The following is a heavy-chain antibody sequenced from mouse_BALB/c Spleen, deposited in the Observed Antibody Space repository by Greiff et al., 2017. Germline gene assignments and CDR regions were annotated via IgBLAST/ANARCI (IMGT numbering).Heavy chain of an antibody. CDR1: GFSLTSYG. V-gene: IGHV2-4-1*01. Sequence: QVQLKQSGPGLVQPSQSLSITCTVSGFSLTSYGVHWVRQSPGKGLEWLGVIWSGGSTDYNAAFISRLSISKDNSKSQVFFKMNSLQADDTAIYYCAMSTMITGGTFAYWGQGTLVTVSA. CDR2: IWSGGST. CDR3: AMSTMITGGTFAY. D-gene: IGHD2-4*01. J-gene: IGHJ3*01.